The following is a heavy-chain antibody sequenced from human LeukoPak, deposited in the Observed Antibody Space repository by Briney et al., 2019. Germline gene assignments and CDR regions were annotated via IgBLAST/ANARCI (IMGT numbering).Heavy chain of an antibody. CDR3: ARGGGLDV. J-gene: IGHJ6*02. CDR1: EFTFDEYA. D-gene: IGHD3-16*01. CDR2: ISWNSDSI. Sequence: GGSLRLSCAASEFTFDEYAMHWVRQAPGKGLEWVSGISWNSDSIGYSGSVKGRFTISRDNAKNSLYLQMNSLRAEDTAVYFCARGGGLDVWGQGATVTVSS. V-gene: IGHV3-9*01.